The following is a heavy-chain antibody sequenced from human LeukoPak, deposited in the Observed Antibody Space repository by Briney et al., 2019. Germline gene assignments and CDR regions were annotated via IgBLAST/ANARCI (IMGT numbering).Heavy chain of an antibody. J-gene: IGHJ4*02. V-gene: IGHV4-59*01. CDR3: ARGGGNYVVS. CDR1: GDSTSNFY. CDR2: IYYSGST. Sequence: SETLSLTCTVSGDSTSNFYWNWIRQPPGKGLEWIGYIYYSGSTNYNPSLKSRVTISVDTSKNQFSLKLSSVTAADTAVYYCARGGGNYVVSWGQGTLVTVSS. D-gene: IGHD4-23*01.